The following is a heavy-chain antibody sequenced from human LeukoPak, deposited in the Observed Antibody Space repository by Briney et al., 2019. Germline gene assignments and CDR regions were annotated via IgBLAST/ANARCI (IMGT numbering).Heavy chain of an antibody. CDR1: GYTFTGYY. D-gene: IGHD1-26*01. V-gene: IGHV1-2*02. CDR3: ARDRSRVGGYYFDY. CDR2: INPNSGGT. J-gene: IGHJ4*02. Sequence: GASVKVSCKASGYTFTGYYMHWVRQAPGQGLEWMGWINPNSGGTNYAQKFQGRVTMTRDTSISTAYMELSRLRSDDTAVYYCARDRSRVGGYYFDYWGQGTLVTVSS.